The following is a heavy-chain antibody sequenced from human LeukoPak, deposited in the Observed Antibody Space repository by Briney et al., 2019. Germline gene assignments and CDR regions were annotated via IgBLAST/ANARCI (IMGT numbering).Heavy chain of an antibody. CDR2: INHSGSI. CDR1: GGSFSGYY. J-gene: IGHJ4*02. Sequence: PSETLSLTCAVYGGSFSGYYWSWIRQPPGKGLEWIGEINHSGSINYNPSLKSRVTISVDTSKNQFSLKLSSVTAADTAVYYCARGAPNDGDYVTLTFDYWGQGTLVTVSS. CDR3: ARGAPNDGDYVTLTFDY. V-gene: IGHV4-34*01. D-gene: IGHD4-17*01.